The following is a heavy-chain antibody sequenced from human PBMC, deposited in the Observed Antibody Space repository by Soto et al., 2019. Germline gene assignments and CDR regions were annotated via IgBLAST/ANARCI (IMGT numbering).Heavy chain of an antibody. J-gene: IGHJ5*02. D-gene: IGHD6-25*01. CDR2: ISSSSTYT. CDR1: GFTFSDYY. Sequence: PGGSLRLSCAASGFTFSDYYMSWIRQAPGKGLEWVSYISSSSTYTNFADSVKGRFTVSRDNAKNSLYLQMNSLRAEDTAVYYCARDSGSGSFDPWGQGTLVTVSS. V-gene: IGHV3-11*06. CDR3: ARDSGSGSFDP.